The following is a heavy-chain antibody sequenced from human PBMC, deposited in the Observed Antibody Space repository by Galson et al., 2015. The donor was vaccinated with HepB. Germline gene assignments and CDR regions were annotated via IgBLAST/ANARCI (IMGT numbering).Heavy chain of an antibody. V-gene: IGHV3-21*01. J-gene: IGHJ4*02. CDR3: ARDFRSSTSCYGPGPH. CDR2: ISSSSSYI. CDR1: GFTFSSYS. Sequence: SLRLSCAASGFTFSSYSMNWVRQAPGKGLEWVSSISSSSSYIYYADSVKGRFTISRDNAKNSLYLQMNSLRAEDTAVYYCARDFRSSTSCYGPGPHWGQGTLVTVSS. D-gene: IGHD2-2*01.